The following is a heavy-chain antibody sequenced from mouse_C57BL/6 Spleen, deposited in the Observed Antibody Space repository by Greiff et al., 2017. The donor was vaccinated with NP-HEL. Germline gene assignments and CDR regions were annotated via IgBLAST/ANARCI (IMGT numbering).Heavy chain of an antibody. CDR3: ARAGTTVVATRAWFAY. D-gene: IGHD1-1*01. V-gene: IGHV1-50*01. CDR1: GYTFTSYW. J-gene: IGHJ3*01. CDR2: IDPSDSYT. Sequence: QVQLKQPGAELVKPGASVKLSCKASGYTFTSYWMQWVKQRPGQGLEWIGGIDPSDSYTNYNQKFKGKATLTVDTSSSTAYMQLSSLTSEDSAVYYCARAGTTVVATRAWFAYWGQGTLVTVSA.